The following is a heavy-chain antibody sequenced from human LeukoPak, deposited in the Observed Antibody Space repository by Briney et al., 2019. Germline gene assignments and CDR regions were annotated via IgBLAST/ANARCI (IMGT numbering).Heavy chain of an antibody. Sequence: SGGSLRLSCAASGFTFSSYAMSWVRQAPGKGLEWVSAISGSGGSTYYADSVKGRFTISRDNSKNTLYLQMNSLRAEDTAVYYCAKDMGYGDYLKYYFDYWGQGTLVTVSS. V-gene: IGHV3-23*01. J-gene: IGHJ4*02. CDR3: AKDMGYGDYLKYYFDY. CDR1: GFTFSSYA. CDR2: ISGSGGST. D-gene: IGHD4-17*01.